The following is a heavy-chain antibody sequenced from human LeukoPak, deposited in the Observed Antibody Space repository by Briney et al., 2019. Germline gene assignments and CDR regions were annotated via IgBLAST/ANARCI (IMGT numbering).Heavy chain of an antibody. J-gene: IGHJ4*02. CDR1: GFTFSSYG. V-gene: IGHV3-30*02. Sequence: GGSLRLSCAASGFTFSSYGMHWVRQAPGKGLDWVAFIRYDGSNKYYADSVKGRFTISRDNSKNTLYLQMNSLRAEDTAVYYCAKVYLSQSPFDYWGQGTLVTVSS. D-gene: IGHD2-21*01. CDR2: IRYDGSNK. CDR3: AKVYLSQSPFDY.